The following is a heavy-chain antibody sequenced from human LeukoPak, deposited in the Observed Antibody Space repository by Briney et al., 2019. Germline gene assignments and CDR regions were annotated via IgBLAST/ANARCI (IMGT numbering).Heavy chain of an antibody. CDR3: ARARSLYSSSWQYYFDY. CDR2: IYTSGST. Sequence: SETLSLTCTVSGGSISSCSYYWSWIRQPAGKGLEWIGRIYTSGSTNYNPSLKSRFTISVDTSKNQFSLKLSSVTAADTAVYYCARARSLYSSSWQYYFDYWGQGTLVTVSS. CDR1: GGSISSCSYY. J-gene: IGHJ4*02. V-gene: IGHV4-61*02. D-gene: IGHD6-13*01.